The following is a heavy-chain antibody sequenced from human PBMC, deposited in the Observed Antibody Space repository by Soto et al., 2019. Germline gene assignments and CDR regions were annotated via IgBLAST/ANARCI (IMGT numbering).Heavy chain of an antibody. CDR2: ISSSSYI. D-gene: IGHD3-10*01. CDR3: ARETTSDVLLWFGTIDY. V-gene: IGHV3-21*01. Sequence: GGSLRLSCAASGFTFSSYSMNWVRQAPGKGLEWVSSISSSSYIYYADSVKGRFTISRDNAKNSLYLQMNSLRAEDTAVYYCARETTSDVLLWFGTIDYWGQGTLVTVYS. J-gene: IGHJ4*02. CDR1: GFTFSSYS.